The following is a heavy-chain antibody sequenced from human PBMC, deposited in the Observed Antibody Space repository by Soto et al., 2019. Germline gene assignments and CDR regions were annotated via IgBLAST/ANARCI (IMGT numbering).Heavy chain of an antibody. J-gene: IGHJ6*02. CDR2: IRGSGDST. CDR1: GFTFSSYA. Sequence: EVQLLESRGGLVQPGGSLRLSGAASGFTFSSYAMSWVRQAPGKGLEWVSSIRGSGDSTQYADSVKGRFTISRDNSKNTLYLQMNSLRAEDTAVYYCAKERTYYYGSGSYHHYGMDVWGQGTTVTVSS. D-gene: IGHD3-10*01. CDR3: AKERTYYYGSGSYHHYGMDV. V-gene: IGHV3-23*01.